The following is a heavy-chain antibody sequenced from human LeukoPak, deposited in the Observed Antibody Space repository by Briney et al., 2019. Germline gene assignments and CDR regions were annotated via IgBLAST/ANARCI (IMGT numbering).Heavy chain of an antibody. Sequence: SETLSLTCAVYGGSFSGYYWGWIRQPPGKGLEWLGEINHSGSTNYNPSLKSRVTISVDTSKNQFSLKLSSVTAADTAVYYCAKAYHSSGWYNYLEYWGQGTLVTVSS. D-gene: IGHD6-19*01. V-gene: IGHV4-34*01. CDR3: AKAYHSSGWYNYLEY. CDR1: GGSFSGYY. J-gene: IGHJ4*02. CDR2: INHSGST.